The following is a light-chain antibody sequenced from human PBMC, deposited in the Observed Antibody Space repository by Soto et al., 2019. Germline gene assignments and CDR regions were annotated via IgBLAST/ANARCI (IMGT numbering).Light chain of an antibody. J-gene: IGLJ1*01. CDR1: SSDVGGYNY. CDR2: DVS. V-gene: IGLV2-14*01. CDR3: SSYTSSSSYV. Sequence: QSVLTQPASVSGSPGQSITISCTGTSSDVGGYNYVSWYQQHPGKAPKLMIYDVSNRPSGVSNRFSGSKSGNTASLTISGLQAVDEADYYCSSYTSSSSYVFGTGTNVTVL.